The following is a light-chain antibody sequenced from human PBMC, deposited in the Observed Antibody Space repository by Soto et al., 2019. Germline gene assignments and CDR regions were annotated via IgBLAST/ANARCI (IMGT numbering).Light chain of an antibody. CDR1: SSNIRAGYD. Sequence: QLVLTQPPSVSGAPGQRVTISCTGSSSNIRAGYDVHWYQQLPGTAPKLLIYGNSNRPSGVPDRFSGSKSGTSASLAITGLQAEDEADYYCQSYDSSLSGNVVFGGGTKVNVL. CDR2: GNS. CDR3: QSYDSSLSGNVV. J-gene: IGLJ2*01. V-gene: IGLV1-40*01.